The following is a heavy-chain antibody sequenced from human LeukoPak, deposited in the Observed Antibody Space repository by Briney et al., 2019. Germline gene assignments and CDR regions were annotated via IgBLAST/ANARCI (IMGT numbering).Heavy chain of an antibody. Sequence: GGSLRLSRAASGFTLISYAMSWVRQAPGKGLEWVSAISGRGGSTYYADSVKGRFPMSRDHSKTTLYLAMNSLRAEDTAVYYCAKPVGASVYWGQGTLVTVSS. CDR1: GFTLISYA. CDR3: AKPVGASVY. CDR2: ISGRGGST. D-gene: IGHD1-26*01. V-gene: IGHV3-23*01. J-gene: IGHJ4*02.